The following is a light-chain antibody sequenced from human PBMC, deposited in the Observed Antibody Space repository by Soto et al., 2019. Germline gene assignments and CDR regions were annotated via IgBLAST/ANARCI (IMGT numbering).Light chain of an antibody. CDR3: QQSYRA. CDR1: QSISSY. Sequence: DIQMTQSPSSLSASVGDRVTITCRASQSISSYLNWYQQKPGKAPKLLIYAASSLQSGVPSRFNGSGSGTDFTLTISSLQPEDFANYSCQQSYRAFGQGTKVEIK. V-gene: IGKV1-39*01. J-gene: IGKJ1*01. CDR2: AAS.